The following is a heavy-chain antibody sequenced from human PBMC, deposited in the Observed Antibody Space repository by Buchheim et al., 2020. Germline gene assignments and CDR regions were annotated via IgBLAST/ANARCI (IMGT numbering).Heavy chain of an antibody. CDR3: AKDSGTGGDCYSD. V-gene: IGHV3-30*18. Sequence: QVQLVESGGGVVQPGRSLRLSCAASGFTFSSYGMHWVRQAPGKGLEWVAVISYDGSNKYYADSVKGRFTISRDNSKNTLYLQMNSLRAEDTAVYYCAKDSGTGGDCYSDWSQGTL. D-gene: IGHD2-21*02. CDR1: GFTFSSYG. J-gene: IGHJ4*02. CDR2: ISYDGSNK.